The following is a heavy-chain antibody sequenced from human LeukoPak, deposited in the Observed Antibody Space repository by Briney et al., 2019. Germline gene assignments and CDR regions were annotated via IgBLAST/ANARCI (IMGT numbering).Heavy chain of an antibody. V-gene: IGHV4-34*01. J-gene: IGHJ4*02. CDR1: GGSFSGYY. Sequence: SETLSLTCAVYGGSFSGYYWSWIRQPPGKGLEWIGEITHSGSTNYNPSLKSRVTISVDTSKNQFSLKLSSVTAADTAVYYCAAGVDSYGYSSGYYFDYWGQGTLVTVSS. CDR3: AAGVDSYGYSSGYYFDY. CDR2: ITHSGST. D-gene: IGHD5-18*01.